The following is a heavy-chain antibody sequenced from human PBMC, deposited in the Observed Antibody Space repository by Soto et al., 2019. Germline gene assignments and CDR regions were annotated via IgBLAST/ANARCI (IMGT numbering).Heavy chain of an antibody. CDR2: INHSGST. J-gene: IGHJ5*02. V-gene: IGHV4-34*01. D-gene: IGHD3-3*01. Sequence: QVQLQQWGAGLLKPSETLSLTCAVYGGSFSGYYWSWIRQPPGKGMEWIGEINHSGSTNYNPSLKSRVPISVDTSKKQSSPTLSSVTSADTSVYYCARSRRPHRTYYDFWSGYLRFDPWGQGTLVTVSA. CDR1: GGSFSGYY. CDR3: ARSRRPHRTYYDFWSGYLRFDP.